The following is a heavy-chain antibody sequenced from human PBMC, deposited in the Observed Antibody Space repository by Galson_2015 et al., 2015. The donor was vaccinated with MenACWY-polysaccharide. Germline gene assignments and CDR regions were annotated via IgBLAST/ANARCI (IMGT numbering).Heavy chain of an antibody. CDR3: AGREARGRFDP. Sequence: TLSLTCTVSGGSISSSNYNCVWIRQPPGKGLEWIGTVYSSGSTYYNPSLKSRVTLSVDTSKNQFSLSLSSATAADTAVFYCAGREARGRFDPWGQGTLVTVSS. J-gene: IGHJ5*02. V-gene: IGHV4-39*01. CDR1: GGSISSSNYN. CDR2: VYSSGST. D-gene: IGHD3-16*01.